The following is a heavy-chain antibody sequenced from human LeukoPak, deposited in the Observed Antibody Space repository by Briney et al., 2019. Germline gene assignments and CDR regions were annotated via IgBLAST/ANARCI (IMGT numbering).Heavy chain of an antibody. J-gene: IGHJ4*02. D-gene: IGHD2-15*01. CDR3: ATTTATRTYYFDY. Sequence: MASETLSLTCAVYGGSFSGYYWSWIRQPPGKGLEWIGEINHSGSTNYNPSLKSRVTISGDTSKNQFSLKLSSVTAADTAVYYCATTTATRTYYFDYWGQGTLVTVSS. CDR1: GGSFSGYY. V-gene: IGHV4-34*01. CDR2: INHSGST.